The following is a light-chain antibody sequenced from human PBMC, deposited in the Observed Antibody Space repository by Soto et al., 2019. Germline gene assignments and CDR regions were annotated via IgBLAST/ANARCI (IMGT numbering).Light chain of an antibody. Sequence: QSVLTQSPSVSGAPGQRVTISCTGSSSNIGAGYDVHWYQQLPGTAPKLLIYGNKNRPSGVPDRFSASKSGTSASPAIAGLQAEDEADYYCQSYDSSLSRVFGTGTKVTV. CDR2: GNK. CDR3: QSYDSSLSRV. V-gene: IGLV1-40*01. CDR1: SSNIGAGYD. J-gene: IGLJ1*01.